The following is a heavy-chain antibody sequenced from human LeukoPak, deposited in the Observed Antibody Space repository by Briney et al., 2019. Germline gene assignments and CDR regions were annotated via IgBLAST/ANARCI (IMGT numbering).Heavy chain of an antibody. V-gene: IGHV3-48*03. CDR3: ARETCSGGSCYSFDY. D-gene: IGHD2-15*01. J-gene: IGHJ4*02. CDR1: GFTFSSYE. Sequence: PGGSLRLSCAASGFTFSSYEMNWVRQAPGKGLEWVSYISSSGSTIYYADSVKGRFTISRDNAKNSLYLQMNSLRAEDTAVYYCARETCSGGSCYSFDYWGQGTLVTVSS. CDR2: ISSSGSTI.